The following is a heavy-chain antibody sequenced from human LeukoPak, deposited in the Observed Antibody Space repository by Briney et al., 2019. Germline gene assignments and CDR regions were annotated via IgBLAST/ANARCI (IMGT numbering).Heavy chain of an antibody. V-gene: IGHV3-23*01. CDR2: ISDSGGNT. J-gene: IGHJ4*02. Sequence: GGSLRLSCAVSGFTFFSYPMAWVRQAPGKGVEWVSGISDSGGNTYYADSVKGRFTISRDNSKNTLYLQMNSLRAEDTAQYYCAKSWYSGHDAFDFWGQGTLVTVSS. CDR1: GFTFFSYP. D-gene: IGHD5-12*01. CDR3: AKSWYSGHDAFDF.